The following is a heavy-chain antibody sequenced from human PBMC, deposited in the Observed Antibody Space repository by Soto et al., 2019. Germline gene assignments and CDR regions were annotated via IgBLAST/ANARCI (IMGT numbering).Heavy chain of an antibody. V-gene: IGHV3-23*01. D-gene: IGHD6-13*01. CDR3: AKDPYSSSSYFDY. CDR2: ISGSGST. CDR1: GFTFSSYA. Sequence: PGGSLRLSCAASGFTFSSYAMSWVRQAPGKGLEWVSAISGSGSTYYADSVKGRFTISRDNSKNTLYLQMSSLRAEDTAVYYCAKDPYSSSSYFDYWGQGTLVTVSS. J-gene: IGHJ4*02.